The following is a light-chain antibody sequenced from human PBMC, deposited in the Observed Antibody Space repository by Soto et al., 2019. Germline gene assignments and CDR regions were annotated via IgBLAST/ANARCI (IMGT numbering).Light chain of an antibody. CDR1: SSNIGAGYD. CDR2: GSS. Sequence: QSVLTQPPSVSGAPGQRVTISCTGSSSNIGAGYDVHWYQQLPGTAPKLLIYGSSNRPSGVPDRFSGSKSGTSASLAITGLQAEDEADYYCQSSDSSLSGVLFGGGTKLIVL. V-gene: IGLV1-40*01. J-gene: IGLJ2*01. CDR3: QSSDSSLSGVL.